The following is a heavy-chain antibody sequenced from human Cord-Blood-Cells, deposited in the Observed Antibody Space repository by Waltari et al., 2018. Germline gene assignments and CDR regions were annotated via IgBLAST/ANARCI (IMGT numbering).Heavy chain of an antibody. J-gene: IGHJ4*02. CDR1: GYTFTSYY. Sequence: QVQLVQSGAEVKKPGASVKVSCKASGYTFTSYYMHWVRQAPGKGLEWMEIINPSGGSTSYAQKFQGRVTMTRDTSTSTVYMELSSLRSEDTAVYYCARVCIAATELDYWGQGTLVTVSS. D-gene: IGHD6-13*01. CDR3: ARVCIAATELDY. V-gene: IGHV1-46*01. CDR2: INPSGGST.